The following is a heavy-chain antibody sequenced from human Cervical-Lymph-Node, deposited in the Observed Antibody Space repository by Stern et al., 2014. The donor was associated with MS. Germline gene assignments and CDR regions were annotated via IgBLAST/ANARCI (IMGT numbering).Heavy chain of an antibody. Sequence: EVQLVESGAEVKKPGESLKISCKGSEYNFNTHWIAWVRQMPGKGLEWLGNIYPGNSDTRYNPSLQGQVSISADKPITPASLHFSSLKASDSAMYFCARHGGPNWNHEAHNWFDPWGQGTLVTVSS. V-gene: IGHV5-51*04. CDR2: IYPGNSDT. J-gene: IGHJ5*02. D-gene: IGHD1-14*01. CDR1: EYNFNTHW. CDR3: ARHGGPNWNHEAHNWFDP.